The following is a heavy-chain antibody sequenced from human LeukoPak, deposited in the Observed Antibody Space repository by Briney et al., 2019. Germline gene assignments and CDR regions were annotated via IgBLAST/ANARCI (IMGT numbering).Heavy chain of an antibody. CDR3: AKDEDSGSYYPAGFDY. CDR1: GFTFSSYG. Sequence: GGSLRLSCAASGFTFSSYGMHWVRQAPGKGLEWVAVISYDGSNKYYADSVKGRFTISRDNSKNTLYLQMNSLRAEDTAVYYCAKDEDSGSYYPAGFDYWGQGTLVTVSS. J-gene: IGHJ4*02. V-gene: IGHV3-30*18. CDR2: ISYDGSNK. D-gene: IGHD1-26*01.